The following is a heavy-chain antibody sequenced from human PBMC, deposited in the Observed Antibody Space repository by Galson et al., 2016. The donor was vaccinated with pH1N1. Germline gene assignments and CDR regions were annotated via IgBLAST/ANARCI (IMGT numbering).Heavy chain of an antibody. V-gene: IGHV3-7*04. CDR2: INKDGSAT. Sequence: SLRLSCAASGFTFSNFYMTWVRQAPGKGLEWVANINKDGSATYYMDSVKGRFTISRDNAKNSLFLQVNSLRAEDTAVYYCARFYGGNSDYWGQGTLVTASS. CDR3: ARFYGGNSDY. CDR1: GFTFSNFY. J-gene: IGHJ4*02. D-gene: IGHD4-23*01.